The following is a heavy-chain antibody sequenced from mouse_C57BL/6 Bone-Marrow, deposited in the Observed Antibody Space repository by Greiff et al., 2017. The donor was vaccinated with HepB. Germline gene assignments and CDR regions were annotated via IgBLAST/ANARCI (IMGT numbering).Heavy chain of an antibody. CDR3: ARDRGLRRGCYWYFDV. V-gene: IGHV5-16*01. D-gene: IGHD2-4*01. CDR1: GFTFSDYY. J-gene: IGHJ1*03. CDR2: INYDGSST. Sequence: DVKLVESEGGLVQPGSSMKLSCTASGFTFSDYYMAWVRQVPEKGLEWVANINYDGSSTYYLDSLKSRFIISRDNAKNILYLQMSSLKSEDTATYYCARDRGLRRGCYWYFDVWGTGTTVTVSS.